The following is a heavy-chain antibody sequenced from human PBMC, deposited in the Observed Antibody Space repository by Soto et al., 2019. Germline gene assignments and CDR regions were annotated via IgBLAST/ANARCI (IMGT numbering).Heavy chain of an antibody. CDR1: GGTFSSYA. D-gene: IGHD1-26*01. CDR2: IIPIFGTA. CDR3: ARDNSGSYDY. V-gene: IGHV1-69*06. J-gene: IGHJ4*02. Sequence: ASVKVSCKASGGTFSSYAISWVRQAPGQGLEWMGGIIPIFGTANYAQKFQGRVTITADKSMSTAYMELSSLRSEDTAVYYCARDNSGSYDYWGQGTLVTVSS.